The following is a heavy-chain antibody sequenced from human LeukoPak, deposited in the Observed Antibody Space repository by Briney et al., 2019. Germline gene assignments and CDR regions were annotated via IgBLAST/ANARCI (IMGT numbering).Heavy chain of an antibody. CDR1: GYTFTSYD. Sequence: ASVKVSCKASGYTFTSYDINWVRQATGQGLERMGWMSPNSGNTGYAQKFQGRVTMTRSTSMSTAYMELSSLKSEDTAVYHCTRGPPNWGYDYWGQGTLVTVSS. CDR2: MSPNSGNT. D-gene: IGHD7-27*01. J-gene: IGHJ4*02. CDR3: TRGPPNWGYDY. V-gene: IGHV1-8*01.